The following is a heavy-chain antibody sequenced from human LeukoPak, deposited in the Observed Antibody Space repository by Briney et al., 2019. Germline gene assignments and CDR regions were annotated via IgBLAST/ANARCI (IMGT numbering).Heavy chain of an antibody. V-gene: IGHV4-59*11. CDR1: GGSIKGHY. Sequence: SETLSLTCTVSGGSIKGHYWSWIRQPPGKGLEWIGYVFNGGITSHNPSLKSRVTMSVDTSRDQFSLRLSSVTAADTAIYYCASRPADSTWYGAFDYWSQGTLVTVSS. D-gene: IGHD6-13*01. J-gene: IGHJ4*02. CDR2: VFNGGIT. CDR3: ASRPADSTWYGAFDY.